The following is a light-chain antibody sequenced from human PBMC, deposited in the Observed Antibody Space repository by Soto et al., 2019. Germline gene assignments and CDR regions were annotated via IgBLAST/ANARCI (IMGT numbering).Light chain of an antibody. CDR3: MQHTHWPHT. CDR1: QGLEHRDGDTR. Sequence: DVVLTQSPLSLPVTLGQPASISCRSSQGLEHRDGDTRFSWYQQRPGQSPRHLIHAISNRGSGVPDRFGGSGSGTDFTLRISWVEAEDVVIYYCMQHTHWPHTFGQGTRVENK. J-gene: IGKJ1*01. V-gene: IGKV2-30*02. CDR2: AIS.